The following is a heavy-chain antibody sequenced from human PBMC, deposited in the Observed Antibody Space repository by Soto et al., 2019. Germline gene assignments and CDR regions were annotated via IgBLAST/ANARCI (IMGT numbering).Heavy chain of an antibody. CDR1: GFTFSSYS. V-gene: IGHV3-48*01. Sequence: PGGSLRLSCAASGFTFSSYSMNWVRQAPGKGLEWVSYISSSSSTIYYADSVKGRFTISRDNAKNSLYLQMNSLRAEDTAVYYCARDKSGYGMNWFDPWGQGTLVTVSS. J-gene: IGHJ5*02. D-gene: IGHD5-12*01. CDR2: ISSSSSTI. CDR3: ARDKSGYGMNWFDP.